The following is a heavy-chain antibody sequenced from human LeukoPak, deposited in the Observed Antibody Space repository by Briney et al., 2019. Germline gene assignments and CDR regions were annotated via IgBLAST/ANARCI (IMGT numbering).Heavy chain of an antibody. CDR2: INPNSGGT. V-gene: IGHV1-2*02. Sequence: GASVKVSCKASGYTFTGYYMNWVRQAAGQGREWMGWINPNSGGTNYAQKFQGRVTMTRDTSTSTAYMELSRLRSDDTAVYYCARVMAVRTGPSFDYWGQGTLVTVSS. CDR3: ARVMAVRTGPSFDY. D-gene: IGHD2-8*01. CDR1: GYTFTGYY. J-gene: IGHJ4*02.